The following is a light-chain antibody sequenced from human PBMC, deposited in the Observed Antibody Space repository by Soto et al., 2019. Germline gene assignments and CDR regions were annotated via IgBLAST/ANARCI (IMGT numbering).Light chain of an antibody. CDR2: EVS. Sequence: QSALTQPASVSGSPGQSITISCTGTSSDVGGYNYVSWYQQHPGKAPKLMIYEVSNRPSGVSRRFSGSKSANTASLTISGLQPEDAADYYCCSYAGSDTMIFGGGTKVTVL. CDR3: CSYAGSDTMI. J-gene: IGLJ2*01. CDR1: SSDVGGYNY. V-gene: IGLV2-14*01.